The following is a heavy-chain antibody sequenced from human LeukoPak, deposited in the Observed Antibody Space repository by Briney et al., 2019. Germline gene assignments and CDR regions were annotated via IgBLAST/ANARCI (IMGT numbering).Heavy chain of an antibody. CDR3: ARGRRGEVAAAGKDYYYYMDV. V-gene: IGHV1-24*01. J-gene: IGHJ6*03. Sequence: ASVTVSCKFSGYTLTELSMHWVRQAPAKGLEWVGGFYPEDGETIYAQKFQGRVTMTDDTSTDTAYMELSSMRSEDTAVYYCARGRRGEVAAAGKDYYYYMDVWGKGTTVTVSS. CDR1: GYTLTELS. D-gene: IGHD6-13*01. CDR2: FYPEDGET.